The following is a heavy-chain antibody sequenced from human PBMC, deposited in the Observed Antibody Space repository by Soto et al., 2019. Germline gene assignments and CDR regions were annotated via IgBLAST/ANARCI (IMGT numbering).Heavy chain of an antibody. J-gene: IGHJ5*02. D-gene: IGHD3-9*01. V-gene: IGHV3-21*01. CDR2: ISSSSSNT. CDR1: GFTFSSYA. CDR3: AREYDILNWFDP. Sequence: PGGSLRLSCAASGFTFSSYAMSWVRQAPGKGLEWVSAISSSSSNTYYADSVKGRFTISRDNAKNSLYLQMNSLRAEDTAVYYCAREYDILNWFDPWGQGTLVTVS.